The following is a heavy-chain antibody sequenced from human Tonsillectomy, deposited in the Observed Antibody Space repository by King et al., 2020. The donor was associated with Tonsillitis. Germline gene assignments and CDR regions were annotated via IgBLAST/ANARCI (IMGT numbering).Heavy chain of an antibody. J-gene: IGHJ4*02. CDR1: GFTFDDYA. CDR2: ITWNSNGI. D-gene: IGHD3-10*01. Sequence: DVQLVESGGGLVQPGRSLTLSCAASGFTFDDYAMHWVRQAPGKGLEWVSTITWNSNGIDYADSVKGRFTISRDNTRNSLYLQMNSLRAEDTALYYCAKARSADYFDYWGQGTLVTVSS. CDR3: AKARSADYFDY. V-gene: IGHV3-9*01.